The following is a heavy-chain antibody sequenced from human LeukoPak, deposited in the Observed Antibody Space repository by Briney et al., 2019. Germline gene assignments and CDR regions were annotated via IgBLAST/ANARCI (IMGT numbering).Heavy chain of an antibody. CDR3: ARGDAYCGGDCYSNYYYYYMDV. CDR1: GYTFTSYD. Sequence: GASVKVSCKASGYTFTSYDINWVRQATGQGLEWMGWMNPNSGNTGYAQKFQGRVTITRNTSISTAYMELSSLRSEDTAVYYCARGDAYCGGDCYSNYYYYYMDVWGKGTTVTVSS. V-gene: IGHV1-8*03. CDR2: MNPNSGNT. J-gene: IGHJ6*03. D-gene: IGHD2-21*01.